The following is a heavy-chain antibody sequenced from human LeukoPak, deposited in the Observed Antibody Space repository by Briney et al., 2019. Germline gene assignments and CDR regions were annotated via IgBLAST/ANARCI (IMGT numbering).Heavy chain of an antibody. V-gene: IGHV1-69*06. J-gene: IGHJ4*02. CDR1: GGTFSSYA. CDR2: IIPIFGTA. D-gene: IGHD2-15*01. CDR3: ARGGYCSGGSCYPIDY. Sequence: SVKVSCKASGGTFSSYAISWVRQAPGQGLEWMGRIIPIFGTANYAQKFQSRVTITADKSTSTAYMELSSLRSEDTAVYYCARGGYCSGGSCYPIDYWGQGTLVTVSS.